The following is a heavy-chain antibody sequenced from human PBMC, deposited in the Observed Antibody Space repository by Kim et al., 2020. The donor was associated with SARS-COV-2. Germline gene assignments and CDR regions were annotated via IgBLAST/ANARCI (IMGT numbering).Heavy chain of an antibody. D-gene: IGHD5-18*01. J-gene: IGHJ6*02. CDR3: ARDIRLWSPAPEMNWAVTDYCDGMDV. CDR1: GGSVSSGSYY. CDR2: IYYSGST. V-gene: IGHV4-61*01. Sequence: SETLSLTCTVSGGSVSSGSYYWSWIRQPPGKGLEWIGYIYYSGSTNYNPSLKSRVTISVDTSKNQFSLKLSSVTAADTAVYYCARDIRLWSPAPEMNWAVTDYCDGMDVWGQGTTVTVSS.